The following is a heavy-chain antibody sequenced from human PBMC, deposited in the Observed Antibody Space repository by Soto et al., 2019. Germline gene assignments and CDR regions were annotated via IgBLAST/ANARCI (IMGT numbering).Heavy chain of an antibody. V-gene: IGHV4-30-4*01. CDR1: GGSISSGDYY. CDR3: ARCLYSGKGPNWFDP. D-gene: IGHD5-12*01. CDR2: IYYSGST. Sequence: SETLSLTCTVSGGSISSGDYYWSWIRQPPVKGLEWIGHIYYSGSTFYNPSLKSRLTISGDTSKNQFSLKLSSVTAADAAVYYCARCLYSGKGPNWFDPWGQGTLVTVSS. J-gene: IGHJ5*02.